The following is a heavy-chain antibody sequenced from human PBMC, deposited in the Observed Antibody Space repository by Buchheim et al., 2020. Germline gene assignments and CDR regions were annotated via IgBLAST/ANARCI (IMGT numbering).Heavy chain of an antibody. CDR3: ASELTAQWLVRGDYYYGMDV. V-gene: IGHV3-30-3*01. D-gene: IGHD6-19*01. CDR1: GFTFSSYA. J-gene: IGHJ6*02. Sequence: QVQLVESGGGVVQPGRSLRLSCAASGFTFSSYAMHWVRQAPGKGLEWVAVISYDGSNKYYVDSVKGRFTISRDNSKNTLYLQMNSLRAEDTAVYYCASELTAQWLVRGDYYYGMDVWGQGTT. CDR2: ISYDGSNK.